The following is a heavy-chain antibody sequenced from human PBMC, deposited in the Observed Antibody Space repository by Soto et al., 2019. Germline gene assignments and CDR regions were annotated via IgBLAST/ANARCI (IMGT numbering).Heavy chain of an antibody. Sequence: EVQLLESGGGLVQPGGSLRLSCAASGFTFSSYAMSWVRQAPGKGLEWVSAISGSGGSTYYADSVKGRFTISRDNSKNTLYLQMNSLRAEDTAVYYCAKDGGIVGSGTSRLDPWGQGTLVTVSS. CDR1: GFTFSSYA. J-gene: IGHJ5*02. V-gene: IGHV3-23*01. CDR3: AKDGGIVGSGTSRLDP. CDR2: ISGSGGST. D-gene: IGHD1-7*01.